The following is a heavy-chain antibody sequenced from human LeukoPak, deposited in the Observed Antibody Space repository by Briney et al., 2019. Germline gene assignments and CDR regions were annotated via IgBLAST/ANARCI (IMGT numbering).Heavy chain of an antibody. CDR1: GGSISSYY. Sequence: PSETLSLTCTVSGGSISSYYWSWIRQPPGKGLEWIGEINHSGSTNYNPSLKSRVTISVDTSKNQFSLKLSSVTAADTAVYYCARGRQLLKLDYWGQGTLVTVSS. CDR2: INHSGST. CDR3: ARGRQLLKLDY. V-gene: IGHV4-34*01. J-gene: IGHJ4*02. D-gene: IGHD6-6*01.